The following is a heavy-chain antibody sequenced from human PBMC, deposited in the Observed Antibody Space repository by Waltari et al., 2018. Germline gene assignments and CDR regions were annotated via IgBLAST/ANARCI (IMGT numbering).Heavy chain of an antibody. J-gene: IGHJ5*02. CDR2: ISYDGSKE. CDR3: ARERVYTSWWFDP. Sequence: QVQLVESGGGVVQPGRSLRLSCAALGFIFRTFAMRWVRQAPGKGLEWVAFISYDGSKEYYPDSLKGRFTVSRDNSKNMLYLQMNSLRPEDTAVYFCARERVYTSWWFDPWGQGTLVTVSS. D-gene: IGHD3-16*01. V-gene: IGHV3-30*04. CDR1: GFIFRTFA.